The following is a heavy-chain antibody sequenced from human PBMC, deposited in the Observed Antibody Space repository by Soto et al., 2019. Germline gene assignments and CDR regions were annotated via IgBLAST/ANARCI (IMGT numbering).Heavy chain of an antibody. CDR2: TYHSGNP. D-gene: IGHD3-22*01. Sequence: SETLSLTCDVSGDTISTGGYTWAWIRQPPGKALEWIGHTYHSGNPYYNPSLKSRVIISVDRSKNQFSLKVRSVTAADTAVYYCARFPYWYDSSGYYFDYWGQGTLVTVS. J-gene: IGHJ4*02. V-gene: IGHV4-30-2*01. CDR1: GDTISTGGYT. CDR3: ARFPYWYDSSGYYFDY.